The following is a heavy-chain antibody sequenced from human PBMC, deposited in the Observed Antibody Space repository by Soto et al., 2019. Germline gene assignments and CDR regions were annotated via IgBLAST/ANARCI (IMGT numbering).Heavy chain of an antibody. CDR2: MNPNSGNP. Sequence: GASVKVSCKTSGYTFTSYDINWLRQATGQGLEWLGWMNPNSGNPAYARKFLGRVTMTRDTSISTAYMELNSLRSEDTAVYYCARGGPAGKGVWFFDYWGQGTLVTVSS. V-gene: IGHV1-8*01. CDR1: GYTFTSYD. J-gene: IGHJ4*02. D-gene: IGHD6-13*01. CDR3: ARGGPAGKGVWFFDY.